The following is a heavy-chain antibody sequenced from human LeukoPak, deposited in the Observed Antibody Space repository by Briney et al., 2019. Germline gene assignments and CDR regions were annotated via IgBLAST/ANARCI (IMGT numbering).Heavy chain of an antibody. Sequence: GASVKVSCKASGYTFTSYGISWVRQAPGQGLEWMGWISAYNGNTNYARKLQGRVTMTTDTSTGTAYMELRSLRSDDTAVYYCAREYSSSWYYRYYYFDYWGQGTLVTVSS. J-gene: IGHJ4*02. V-gene: IGHV1-18*01. CDR2: ISAYNGNT. D-gene: IGHD6-13*01. CDR3: AREYSSSWYYRYYYFDY. CDR1: GYTFTSYG.